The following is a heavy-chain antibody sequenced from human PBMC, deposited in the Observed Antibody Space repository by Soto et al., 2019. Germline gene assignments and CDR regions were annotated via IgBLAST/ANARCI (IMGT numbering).Heavy chain of an antibody. J-gene: IGHJ2*01. CDR1: GYTFTSHY. CDR3: ARSSGYCSVTACPDYYFDL. D-gene: IGHD2-15*01. CDR2: INPGGGGT. Sequence: QVQLVQSGAEAKKPGASVTISCKASGYTFTSHYIYWVRQAPGQGLEWVAIINPGGGGTTYAQKFKGRLTVTRDMSTATSYMDLSSLRSDDTAVYYCARSSGYCSVTACPDYYFDLWGRGTLVTVS. V-gene: IGHV1-46*01.